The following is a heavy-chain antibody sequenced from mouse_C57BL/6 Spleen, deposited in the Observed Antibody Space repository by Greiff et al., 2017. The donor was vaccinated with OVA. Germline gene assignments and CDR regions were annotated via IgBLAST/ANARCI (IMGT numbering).Heavy chain of an antibody. D-gene: IGHD2-4*01. CDR2: INPSSGYT. V-gene: IGHV1-4*01. CDR1: GYTFTSYT. J-gene: IGHJ3*01. Sequence: VQLQQSGADLARPGASVKMSCKASGYTFTSYTMHWVKQRPGQGLEWIGYINPSSGYTKYNQKFKDKATLTADKSSSTAYMQLSSLTSEDSAVYYCARYYDYDGAFAYWGQGTLVTVSA. CDR3: ARYYDYDGAFAY.